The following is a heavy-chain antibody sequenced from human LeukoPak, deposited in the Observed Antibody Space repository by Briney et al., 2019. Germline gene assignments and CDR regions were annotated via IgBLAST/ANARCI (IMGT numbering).Heavy chain of an antibody. J-gene: IGHJ4*02. CDR3: ARVGDSSGYYFDY. Sequence: PGRSLRLSCAVSGFTFSSYAMHWVRQAPGKGLEWVAVISYDGSNKYYADSVKGRFTISRDNSKNTLYLRMNSLRAEDTAVYYCARVGDSSGYYFDYWGQGTLVTVSS. CDR1: GFTFSSYA. CDR2: ISYDGSNK. V-gene: IGHV3-30*04. D-gene: IGHD3-22*01.